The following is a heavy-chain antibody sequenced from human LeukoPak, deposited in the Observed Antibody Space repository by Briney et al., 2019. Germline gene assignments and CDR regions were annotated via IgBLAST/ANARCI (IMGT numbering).Heavy chain of an antibody. Sequence: SETLSLTCTVSGGSISSYYWSWIRQPPGKGLEWIGYIYYSGSTNYNPSLKSRVTISVDTSKNQFSLKLSSVTAADTAVYYCARGRFLEWFSPLDYWGQGTLVTVSS. J-gene: IGHJ4*02. CDR3: ARGRFLEWFSPLDY. CDR2: IYYSGST. V-gene: IGHV4-59*01. D-gene: IGHD3-3*01. CDR1: GGSISSYY.